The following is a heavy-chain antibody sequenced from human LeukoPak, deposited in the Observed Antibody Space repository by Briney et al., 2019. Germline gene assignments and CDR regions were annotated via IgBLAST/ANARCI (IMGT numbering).Heavy chain of an antibody. CDR2: VSDSGDNT. D-gene: IGHD3-10*01. J-gene: IGHJ4*02. CDR1: GFRFSSYA. Sequence: TGGSLRLSCAVSGFRFSSYAMSWVRQAPGKGLEWVAVVSDSGDNTHYVNSVKGRFTISRDNSKNTLYLLMNSLRGEDTAVYYCANDYGLGTYSRYWGQGTLVTVSS. V-gene: IGHV3-23*01. CDR3: ANDYGLGTYSRY.